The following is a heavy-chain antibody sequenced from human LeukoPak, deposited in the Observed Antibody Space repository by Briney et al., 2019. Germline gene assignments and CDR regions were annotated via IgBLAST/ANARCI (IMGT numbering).Heavy chain of an antibody. J-gene: IGHJ6*03. CDR3: AKSEAVAGLYYYYYMDV. CDR1: GFTFSSYA. V-gene: IGHV3-23*01. CDR2: ISGSGGST. Sequence: GGSLRLSCAASGFTFSSYAMSWVRQAPGKGLEWVSAISGSGGSTYYADSVKGRFTISRDNSKNTLYLQMNSLRAEDTAVYYCAKSEAVAGLYYYYYMDVWGKGTTVTVSS. D-gene: IGHD6-19*01.